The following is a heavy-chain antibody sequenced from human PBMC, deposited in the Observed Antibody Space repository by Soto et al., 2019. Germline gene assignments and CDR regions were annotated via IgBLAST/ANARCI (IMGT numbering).Heavy chain of an antibody. CDR2: INAGNGNT. V-gene: IGHV1-3*01. CDR3: ARDPSSKYSSSWSRPVWFDP. CDR1: GYTFTSYA. D-gene: IGHD6-13*01. Sequence: ASVKVSCKASGYTFTSYAMHWVRQAPGQRLEWMGWINAGNGNTKYSQKFQGRVTITRDTSASTAYMELSSLRSEDTAVYYCARDPSSKYSSSWSRPVWFDPWGQGTLVTVS. J-gene: IGHJ5*02.